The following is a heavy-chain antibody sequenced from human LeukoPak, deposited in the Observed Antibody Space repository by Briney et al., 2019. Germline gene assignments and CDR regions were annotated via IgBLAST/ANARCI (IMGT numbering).Heavy chain of an antibody. Sequence: PSETLSLTFTVFGASISSSGYYWGWIRQPPGKGLEWIASIYYSGSTYYNPSLKSRVTISVDTSKNQLSLKLSSLTAADTAVYYCARHEYSGSNYGLSWFDPWGQGTLVTVSS. CDR3: ARHEYSGSNYGLSWFDP. V-gene: IGHV4-39*01. CDR1: GASISSSGYY. J-gene: IGHJ5*02. CDR2: IYYSGST. D-gene: IGHD1-26*01.